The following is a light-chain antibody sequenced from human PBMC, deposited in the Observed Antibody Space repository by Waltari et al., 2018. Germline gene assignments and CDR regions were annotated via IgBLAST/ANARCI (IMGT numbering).Light chain of an antibody. CDR3: QQYNYWPWT. Sequence: EIVMTQPPATLSVSPGERDTLSCRASQSLSSTFAWYQQKPGQAPRHLIYSTSTSATGIPARFSGSGSGTEFTLTISSLQSEDFAIYYCQQYNYWPWTFGQGTRVEIK. J-gene: IGKJ1*01. CDR1: QSLSST. V-gene: IGKV3D-15*01. CDR2: STS.